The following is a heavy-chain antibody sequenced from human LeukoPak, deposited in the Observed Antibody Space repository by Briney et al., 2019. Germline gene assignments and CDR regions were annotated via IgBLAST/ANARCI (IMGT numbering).Heavy chain of an antibody. V-gene: IGHV1-69*05. Sequence: GSSVTVSCKASGGTFSDYAFSWVRQAPRQGLEWMGGIIPIFGTGEYAQKFQGRASLTTDESTSTVYMEMSSLRSEDTAVYYCARTRDGYKYGFDHWGQGTLVTVSS. J-gene: IGHJ4*02. D-gene: IGHD5-24*01. CDR2: IIPIFGTG. CDR1: GGTFSDYA. CDR3: ARTRDGYKYGFDH.